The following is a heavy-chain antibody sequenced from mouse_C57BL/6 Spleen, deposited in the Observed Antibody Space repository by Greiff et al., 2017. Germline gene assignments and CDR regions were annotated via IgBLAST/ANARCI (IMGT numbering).Heavy chain of an antibody. D-gene: IGHD3-2*02. Sequence: QVQLQQPGAELVMPGASVKLSCKASGYTFTSYWMHWVKQRPGQGLEWIGEIDPSDSYTNYNQKFKGKSTLTVDKSSSTAYMQLSSLTSEDSAVYYCARSGSSGYRAMDYWGQGTSVTVSS. J-gene: IGHJ4*01. CDR2: IDPSDSYT. CDR1: GYTFTSYW. CDR3: ARSGSSGYRAMDY. V-gene: IGHV1-69*01.